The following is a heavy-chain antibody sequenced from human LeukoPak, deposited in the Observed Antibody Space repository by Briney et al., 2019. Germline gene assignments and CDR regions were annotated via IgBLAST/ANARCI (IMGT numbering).Heavy chain of an antibody. Sequence: GASVKVSCKASGYTFTSYYMHWVRQAPGQGLEWMGIINPSGGSTSYAQKFQGRVTMTRGTSTSTVYMELSSLRSEDTAVYYCARDYLRRDDSSGYYPDYWGQGTLVTVSS. J-gene: IGHJ4*02. CDR2: INPSGGST. V-gene: IGHV1-46*01. D-gene: IGHD3-22*01. CDR3: ARDYLRRDDSSGYYPDY. CDR1: GYTFTSYY.